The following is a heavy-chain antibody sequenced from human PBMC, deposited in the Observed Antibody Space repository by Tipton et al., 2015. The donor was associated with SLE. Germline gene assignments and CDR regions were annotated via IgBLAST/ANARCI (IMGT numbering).Heavy chain of an antibody. D-gene: IGHD2-15*01. Sequence: QLVQSGPEVKKPGSSVKVSCKASGGTFSSYAISWVRQAPGQGLEWMGGIIPIFGTANYAQKFQGRVTITADESTSTAYMELSSLRSEDTAVYYCARGPPGACSVGSCWAFDIWGQGTMVTVSS. CDR2: IIPIFGTA. V-gene: IGHV1-69*01. CDR3: ARGPPGACSVGSCWAFDI. CDR1: GGTFSSYA. J-gene: IGHJ3*02.